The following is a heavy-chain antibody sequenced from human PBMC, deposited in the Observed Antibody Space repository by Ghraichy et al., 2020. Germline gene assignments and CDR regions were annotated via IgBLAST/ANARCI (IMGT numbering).Heavy chain of an antibody. CDR1: GGSFSSGGYY. V-gene: IGHV4-31*03. Sequence: SETLSLTCTVSGGSFSSGGYYWSWIRQHPGKGLEWIGYIYYSGSTYYNPSLKSRVTISVDTSKNQFSLKLSSVTAADTAVYYCARALLIWFDPWGQGTLVTVSS. CDR2: IYYSGST. J-gene: IGHJ5*02. CDR3: ARALLIWFDP. D-gene: IGHD3-16*01.